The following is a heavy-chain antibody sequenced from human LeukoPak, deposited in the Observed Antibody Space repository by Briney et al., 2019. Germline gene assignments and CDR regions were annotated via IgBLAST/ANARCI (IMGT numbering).Heavy chain of an antibody. J-gene: IGHJ4*02. Sequence: PSETLSLTCTVSGGSISSYYWSWIRQPPGKGLEWIGYIYYSGSTNYNPSLKSRVTISVDTSKNQFSLKLSSVTAADTAVYYCAVGGGDFWSGYYFDYWGQGTLVTVSS. V-gene: IGHV4-59*01. CDR1: GGSISSYY. CDR2: IYYSGST. CDR3: AVGGGDFWSGYYFDY. D-gene: IGHD3-3*01.